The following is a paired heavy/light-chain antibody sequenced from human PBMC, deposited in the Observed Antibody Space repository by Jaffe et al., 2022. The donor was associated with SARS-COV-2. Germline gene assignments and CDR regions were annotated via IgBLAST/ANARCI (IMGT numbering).Light chain of an antibody. J-gene: IGLJ1*01. CDR1: NIGRKT. V-gene: IGLV3-21*02. CDR2: DDG. CDR3: QVWDSSSNHQV. Sequence: SYVLTQPPSVSVAPGQTARITCGGNNIGRKTVHWYQHKPGQAPVLVVYDDGDRPSGIPDRFSASNSATLTISRVEAGDEADYYCQVWDSSSNHQVFGTGTEVTVL.
Heavy chain of an antibody. CDR1: GFTFSDYA. J-gene: IGHJ4*02. CDR2: ISGSGRTF. V-gene: IGHV3-23*01. Sequence: EVHLLDSGGGLVQPGGSLRLSCAASGFTFSDYAMAWVRQAPGKGLEWVSSISGSGRTFFYADSVKGRFTISRDNSKNTLYLQMSSLRVEDTALYYCAKEGRGSDLEYNYLDYWGQGTLVTVAS. CDR3: AKEGRGSDLEYNYLDY. D-gene: IGHD6-6*01.